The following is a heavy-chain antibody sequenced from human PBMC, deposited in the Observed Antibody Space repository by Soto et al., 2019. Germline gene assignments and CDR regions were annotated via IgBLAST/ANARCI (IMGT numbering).Heavy chain of an antibody. CDR1: GFTFSSYW. V-gene: IGHV3-7*01. D-gene: IGHD1-1*01. CDR2: VKYDGSQT. CDR3: TRDFQGPLDYGMDV. J-gene: IGHJ6*02. Sequence: QPGGSLRLSCADSGFTFSSYWMSWVRQAPGKGLEWVANVKYDGSQTYYVGSVKGRFTISRDNAKNSLYLQMNSLRAEDTAVYYCTRDFQGPLDYGMDVWGQGTTVTVSS.